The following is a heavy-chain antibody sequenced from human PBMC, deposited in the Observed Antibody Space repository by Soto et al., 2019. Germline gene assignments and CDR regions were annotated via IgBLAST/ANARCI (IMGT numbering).Heavy chain of an antibody. CDR3: ARENQYDSSGYYYDY. Sequence: GGSLRLSCAASGFTFSSYGMHWVRQAPGKGLEWVAVIWYDGSNKYYADSVKGRFTISRDNSKNTLYLQMNSLRAEDTAVYYCARENQYDSSGYYYDYWGQGTLVTVSS. V-gene: IGHV3-33*01. D-gene: IGHD3-22*01. CDR2: IWYDGSNK. J-gene: IGHJ4*02. CDR1: GFTFSSYG.